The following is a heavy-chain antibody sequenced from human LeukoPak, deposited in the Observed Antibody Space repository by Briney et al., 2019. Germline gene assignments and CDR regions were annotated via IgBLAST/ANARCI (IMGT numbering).Heavy chain of an antibody. CDR2: INPNSGGT. J-gene: IGHJ5*02. D-gene: IGHD6-13*01. Sequence: ASVKVSCKASGYTFTGYYMHWVRQAPGQGLEWMGWINPNSGGTNYAQKFQGRVTVTRDTSISTAYMELSRLRSDDTAVYYCARDSSSWEVSSDNWFDPWGQGTLVTVSS. CDR1: GYTFTGYY. CDR3: ARDSSSWEVSSDNWFDP. V-gene: IGHV1-2*02.